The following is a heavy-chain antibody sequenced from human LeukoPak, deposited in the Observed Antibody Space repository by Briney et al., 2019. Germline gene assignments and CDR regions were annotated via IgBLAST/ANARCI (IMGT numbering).Heavy chain of an antibody. CDR2: IIPIFGIA. D-gene: IGHD2-8*01. V-gene: IGHV1-69*04. CDR1: GGTFSSYA. CDR3: ARSPNYYYYGMDV. J-gene: IGHJ6*02. Sequence: SVKVSCKASGGTFSSYAISWVRQAPGQGLEWMGRIIPIFGIANYAQKFQGRVTITADKSTSTAYMELSSLRSEDTAVYYCARSPNYYYYGMDVWGQGTTVTVSS.